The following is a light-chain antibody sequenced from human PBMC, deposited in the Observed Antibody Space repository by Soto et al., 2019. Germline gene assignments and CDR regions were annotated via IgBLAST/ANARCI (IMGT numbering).Light chain of an antibody. Sequence: IQLTQSPSSLSASVGDRVTITCRASQGVSSSLAWYQQKPGNAPKLLIYAASTLQSGVPSRFSGSGSGTDFTLTVSSLQPEDFASYYCQQLNTYPMTFGQGTRLEI. J-gene: IGKJ5*01. CDR1: QGVSSS. CDR3: QQLNTYPMT. V-gene: IGKV1-9*01. CDR2: AAS.